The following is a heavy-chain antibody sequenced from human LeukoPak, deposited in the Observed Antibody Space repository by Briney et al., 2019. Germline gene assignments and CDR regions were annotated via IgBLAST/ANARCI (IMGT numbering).Heavy chain of an antibody. CDR3: ASRISWELPFDAFDI. CDR2: ISSSGSTI. D-gene: IGHD1-26*01. Sequence: PGGSLRLSCAASGFTFSDYYMSWIRQAPGKGLEWVSYISSSGSTIYYADSVKGRFTISRDNAKNSLYLQMSSLRAEDTAVYYCASRISWELPFDAFDIWGQGTMVTVSS. CDR1: GFTFSDYY. V-gene: IGHV3-11*04. J-gene: IGHJ3*02.